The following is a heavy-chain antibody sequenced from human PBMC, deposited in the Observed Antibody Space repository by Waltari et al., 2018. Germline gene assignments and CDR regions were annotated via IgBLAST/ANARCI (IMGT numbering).Heavy chain of an antibody. D-gene: IGHD6-13*01. CDR2: ISSSGRNS. V-gene: IGHV3-23*01. J-gene: IGHJ4*02. Sequence: EVQLLESGGGLVQPGGSLRLSCAASGCRFSPVAMYWVRQAPGKGLEWVASISSSGRNSYYTDSVKGRFTISRDNSKNTVYLEVNSLRVEDTATYYCAKRGGTGPVAVAGIHCDYWGQGALVIVSS. CDR1: GCRFSPVA. CDR3: AKRGGTGPVAVAGIHCDY.